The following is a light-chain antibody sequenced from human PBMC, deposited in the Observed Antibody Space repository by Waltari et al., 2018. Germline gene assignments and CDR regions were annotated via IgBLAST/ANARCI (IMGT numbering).Light chain of an antibody. CDR1: QSVKSNY. Sequence: EIVLTQSPGTLSLSPGERATLSCRSSQSVKSNYLAWYQQKPGQAPRLLIYGASSRATGISDRFSGSGSGTDFTLTISRLEAEDFVVYYCQQYGYSPRTFGQGTKVEIK. CDR2: GAS. J-gene: IGKJ1*01. V-gene: IGKV3-20*01. CDR3: QQYGYSPRT.